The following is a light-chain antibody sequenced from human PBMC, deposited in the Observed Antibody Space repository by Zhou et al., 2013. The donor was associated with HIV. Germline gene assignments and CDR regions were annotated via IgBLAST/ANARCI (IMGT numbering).Light chain of an antibody. V-gene: IGKV1-8*01. J-gene: IGKJ4*01. Sequence: AIRITQSPSSLSASIGDRVTITCRASQGVGTSVAWYQQKPGKAPNLLIHGASTLNSGVPSRFSGSGSGADFTLTISSLQPEDFATYYCQQFNSYPHGLTFGGGTKVEIK. CDR1: QGVGTS. CDR3: QQFNSYPHGLT. CDR2: GAS.